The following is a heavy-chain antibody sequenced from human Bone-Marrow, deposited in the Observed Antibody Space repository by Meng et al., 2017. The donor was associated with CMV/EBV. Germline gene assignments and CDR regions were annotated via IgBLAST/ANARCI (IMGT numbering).Heavy chain of an antibody. J-gene: IGHJ2*01. CDR2: INHSGST. CDR1: GGSFSGYY. CDR3: ARGGLGYDFWSGYYPIYWYFDL. V-gene: IGHV4-34*01. Sequence: SETLSLTCAVYGGSFSGYYWSWIRQPPGKGLEWTGEINHSGSTNYNPSLKSRVTISVDTSKNQFSLKLSSVTAADTAVYYCARGGLGYDFWSGYYPIYWYFDLWGRGTLVTVSS. D-gene: IGHD3-3*01.